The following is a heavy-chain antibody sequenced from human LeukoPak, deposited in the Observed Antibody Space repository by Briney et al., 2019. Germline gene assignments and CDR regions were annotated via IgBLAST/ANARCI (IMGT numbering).Heavy chain of an antibody. J-gene: IGHJ4*02. V-gene: IGHV3-30*03. D-gene: IGHD3-22*01. CDR2: ISYDGSNK. CDR3: AGGRGWLVDY. Sequence: GVSLRLSCAASGFTFSSYGMHWVRQAPGKGLEWVAVISYDGSNKYYADSVKGRFTISRDNAKNSLYLQMNSLRAEDTAVYFCAGGRGWLVDYWGQGTRVTVSS. CDR1: GFTFSSYG.